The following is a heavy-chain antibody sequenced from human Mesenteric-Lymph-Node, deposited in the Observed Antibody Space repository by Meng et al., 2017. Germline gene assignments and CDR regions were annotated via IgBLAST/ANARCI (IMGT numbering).Heavy chain of an antibody. J-gene: IGHJ4*02. CDR1: GFTSSDHY. V-gene: IGHV3-30*01. CDR3: ARDGRAVAAAGLLDY. Sequence: GGSLRLPCVASGFTSSDHYIDWVRQAPGKGLEWVAVISYDGSNKYYADSVKGRFTISRDNSKNTLYLQMNSLRAEDTAVYYCARDGRAVAAAGLLDYWGQGTLVTVSS. CDR2: ISYDGSNK. D-gene: IGHD6-13*01.